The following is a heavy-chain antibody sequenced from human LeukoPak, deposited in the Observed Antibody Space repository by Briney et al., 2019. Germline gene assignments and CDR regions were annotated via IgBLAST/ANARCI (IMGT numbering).Heavy chain of an antibody. CDR2: IYYSGST. V-gene: IGHV4-59*01. J-gene: IGHJ3*02. D-gene: IGHD6-13*01. CDR1: GGSISSYY. Sequence: NPSETLSLTCTVSGGSISSYYWSWIRQPPGKGLEWIGYIYYSGSTNYNPSLKSRVTISVDTSKNQFSLKLSSVTAADTAVYYCARDRLLLQQPWGAHAFDIWGQGTMVTVSS. CDR3: ARDRLLLQQPWGAHAFDI.